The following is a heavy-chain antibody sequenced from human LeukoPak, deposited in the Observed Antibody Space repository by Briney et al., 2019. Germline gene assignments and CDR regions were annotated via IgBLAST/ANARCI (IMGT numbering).Heavy chain of an antibody. CDR3: AKAGAVVVVAAKFFDY. Sequence: TGGSLRLSCAASGFTFSSYDMSWVRQAPGKGLEWVSAISGSGGSTYYADSVKGRFTISRDNSKNTLYLQMNSLRAEDTAVYYCAKAGAVVVVAAKFFDYWGQGTLVTVS. CDR1: GFTFSSYD. D-gene: IGHD2-15*01. J-gene: IGHJ4*02. V-gene: IGHV3-23*01. CDR2: ISGSGGST.